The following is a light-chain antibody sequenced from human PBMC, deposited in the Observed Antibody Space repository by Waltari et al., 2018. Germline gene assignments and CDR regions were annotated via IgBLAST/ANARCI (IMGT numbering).Light chain of an antibody. CDR2: DAS. V-gene: IGKV3-11*01. CDR3: HQHSNWPPLT. J-gene: IGKJ4*01. Sequence: EIVLTQSPATLSLSPGERATRSCRASQSVRRYVDWYQQKPGQAPRLLIYDASNRATGIPTRFSGSGSGTDFTLTISSLEPEDFAVYYCHQHSNWPPLTFGGGTKVEIK. CDR1: QSVRRY.